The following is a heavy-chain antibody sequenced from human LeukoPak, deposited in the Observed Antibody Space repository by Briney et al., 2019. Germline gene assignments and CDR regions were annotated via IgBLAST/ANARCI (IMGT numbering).Heavy chain of an antibody. D-gene: IGHD6-19*01. V-gene: IGHV3-23*01. Sequence: GGSLRLSCAASGFTFSSYAMSWVRQAPGKGLEWVSAISGSGGSTYYADAVKGRFTISRDNSKNTLYLQMNSLRAEGTAVYYCAKDRVYNPVAGMGSHLDYWGQGTLVTVSS. J-gene: IGHJ4*02. CDR2: ISGSGGST. CDR1: GFTFSSYA. CDR3: AKDRVYNPVAGMGSHLDY.